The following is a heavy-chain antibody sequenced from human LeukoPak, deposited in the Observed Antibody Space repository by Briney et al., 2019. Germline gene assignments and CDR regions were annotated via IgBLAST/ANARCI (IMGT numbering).Heavy chain of an antibody. J-gene: IGHJ6*02. D-gene: IGHD1-14*01. CDR2: ISTSSTYI. CDR3: ARHEPVITLSSYYYGMDV. Sequence: PGGCLRLSCAASGFTFSTYSMNWVRQAPGKGLEWVSSISTSSTYIYYADSVKGRFTISRDNAKNSLYLQMNSLRAEDTAVYYCARHEPVITLSSYYYGMDVWGPGTTVTVSS. V-gene: IGHV3-21*01. CDR1: GFTFSTYS.